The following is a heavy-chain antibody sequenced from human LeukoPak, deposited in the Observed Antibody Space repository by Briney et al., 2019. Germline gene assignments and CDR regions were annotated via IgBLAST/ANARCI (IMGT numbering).Heavy chain of an antibody. CDR2: IYYSGST. V-gene: IGHV4-61*05. CDR1: GCTISTSTYY. CDR3: ARSKDIRMGSIRGIEMDH. Sequence: WETLSLTCTVSGCTISTSTYYWGWVPQPPGQGLEWIGSIYYSGSTYYNPSLQSRVTISEDTTQNLSSQKLSPVTAAVTAVYYCARSKDIRMGSIRGIEMDHWGQGTLVTVSS. D-gene: IGHD5-24*01. J-gene: IGHJ4*02.